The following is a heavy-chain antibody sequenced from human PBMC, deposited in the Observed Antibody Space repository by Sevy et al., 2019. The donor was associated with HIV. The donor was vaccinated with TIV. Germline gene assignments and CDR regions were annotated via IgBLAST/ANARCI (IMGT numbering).Heavy chain of an antibody. CDR2: ISYDGSNK. D-gene: IGHD3-10*01. CDR1: GFTFSSYA. CDR3: ARDSTMVRAIFDY. V-gene: IGHV3-30-3*01. Sequence: GGSVRLSCAASGFTFSSYAMHWVRQAPGKGLEWVAVISYDGSNKYYADSVKGRFTISRDNSKNTLYLQMNSLRAEDTAVYYCARDSTMVRAIFDYWGQGTLVTVSS. J-gene: IGHJ4*02.